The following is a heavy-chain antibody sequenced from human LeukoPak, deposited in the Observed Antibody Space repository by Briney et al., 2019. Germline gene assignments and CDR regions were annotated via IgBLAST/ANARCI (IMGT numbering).Heavy chain of an antibody. CDR1: GFTFSNYS. J-gene: IGHJ4*02. D-gene: IGHD4-23*01. CDR2: ICRDGGST. Sequence: GGSLRPFCAASGFTFSNYSLSWVRQAPGKGLEWVSAICRDGGSTYYADSVKGRFTISRDNSQKTLFLQMNSLRAEDTAVYYCAKRSEYSSNSNYFDYWGQGTLVTVSS. CDR3: AKRSEYSSNSNYFDY. V-gene: IGHV3-23*01.